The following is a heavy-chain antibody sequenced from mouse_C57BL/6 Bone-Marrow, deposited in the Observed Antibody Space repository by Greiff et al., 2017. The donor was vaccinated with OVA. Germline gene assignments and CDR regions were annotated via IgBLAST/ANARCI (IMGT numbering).Heavy chain of an antibody. V-gene: IGHV5-6*01. J-gene: IGHJ2*01. Sequence: EVQLVESGGDLVKPGGSLKLSCAASGFTFSSYGMSWVRQTPDKRLEWVATISSGGSYTYYPASVKGRFTIARDNANNTLYQQMSSLKSEDTAMYYWARHRGRWLPLDYWGQGTTLTVSS. CDR1: GFTFSSYG. D-gene: IGHD2-3*01. CDR2: ISSGGSYT. CDR3: ARHRGRWLPLDY.